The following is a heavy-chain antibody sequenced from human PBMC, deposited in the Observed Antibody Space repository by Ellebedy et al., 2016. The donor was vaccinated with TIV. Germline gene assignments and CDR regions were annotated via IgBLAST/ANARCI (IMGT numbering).Heavy chain of an antibody. J-gene: IGHJ5*02. V-gene: IGHV3-30*03. CDR3: ARAVRGVVPAAIFGPRVQQTNWFDP. Sequence: GESLKISCAASGFTFSTYGMHWVRQAPGKGLQWVAVISYDGSKKYYVESVKGRFTISRDNSKNTLYLQMNSLRPEDTAVYFCARAVRGVVPAAIFGPRVQQTNWFDPWGQGTLVTVSS. CDR1: GFTFSTYG. CDR2: ISYDGSKK. D-gene: IGHD2-2*01.